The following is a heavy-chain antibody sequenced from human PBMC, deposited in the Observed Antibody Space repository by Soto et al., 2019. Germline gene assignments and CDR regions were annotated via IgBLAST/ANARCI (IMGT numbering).Heavy chain of an antibody. J-gene: IGHJ4*02. CDR2: ISPGGDRI. CDR3: AKGADGSGLGVDF. D-gene: IGHD1-26*01. Sequence: EVQLVESGGGLAQPGGSLRLSCVASGFLFDAYAMNWVRQAPGKGLEWVSYISPGGDRIYYAESLKGRITISRDNARNSLSLQMNSLRDEDTAVYYCAKGADGSGLGVDFWGQGTLVTVSS. CDR1: GFLFDAYA. V-gene: IGHV3-48*02.